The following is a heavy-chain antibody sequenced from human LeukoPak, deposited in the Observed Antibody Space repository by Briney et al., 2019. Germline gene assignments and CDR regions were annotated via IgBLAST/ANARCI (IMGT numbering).Heavy chain of an antibody. CDR3: ARGYSSSWYYNWFDP. CDR2: IYHSGST. CDR1: GYSISNGYY. J-gene: IGHJ5*02. V-gene: IGHV4-38-2*02. Sequence: PSETLSLTCTVSGYSISNGYYWGWIRQPPGKGLEWIGNIYHSGSTYYNPSLKSRVTISVDTSKNQFSLKLSSVTAADTAVYYCARGYSSSWYYNWFDPWGQGTLVTVSS. D-gene: IGHD6-13*01.